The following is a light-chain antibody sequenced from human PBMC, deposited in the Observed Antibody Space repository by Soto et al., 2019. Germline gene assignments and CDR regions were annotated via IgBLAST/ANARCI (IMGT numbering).Light chain of an antibody. CDR1: SSDVGNYNY. CDR3: SSYTSSSTWV. V-gene: IGLV2-14*01. Sequence: QSALTQPASVSGSPGQSITISCTGTSSDVGNYNYVSWYQQHPGKAPKLMIYEVSNRPSGVSIRFSGSKSGNTASLTISGLQAEDEDDYYCSSYTSSSTWVLGGGTKLTVL. J-gene: IGLJ3*02. CDR2: EVS.